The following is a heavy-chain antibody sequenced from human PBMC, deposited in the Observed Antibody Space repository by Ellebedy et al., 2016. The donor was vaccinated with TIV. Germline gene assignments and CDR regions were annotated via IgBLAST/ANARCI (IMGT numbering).Heavy chain of an antibody. J-gene: IGHJ4*02. D-gene: IGHD6-19*01. V-gene: IGHV3-21*01. CDR2: ISSSSTYI. Sequence: PGGSLRLSCTASGFTFNTYSFNWVRQAPGKGLEWVSSISSSSTYIFYGESVKGRFTINRDDAKNSLYLQMNSLRAEDTAVYYCASDIRSGWSFDYWGQGTLVTVSS. CDR3: ASDIRSGWSFDY. CDR1: GFTFNTYS.